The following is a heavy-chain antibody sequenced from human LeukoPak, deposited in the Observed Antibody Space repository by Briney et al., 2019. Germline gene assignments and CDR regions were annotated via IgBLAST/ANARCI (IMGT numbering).Heavy chain of an antibody. CDR2: IYHSGST. Sequence: SETLSLTCAVSGYSISSGYYWGWIRQPPGKGLEWIGSIYHSGSTYYNPSLKGRVTISVDTSENQFSLKLSSVTAADTAVYYCARLLSDDWLFPADYWGQGTLVTVSS. CDR3: ARLLSDDWLFPADY. V-gene: IGHV4-38-2*01. CDR1: GYSISSGYY. D-gene: IGHD3-9*01. J-gene: IGHJ4*02.